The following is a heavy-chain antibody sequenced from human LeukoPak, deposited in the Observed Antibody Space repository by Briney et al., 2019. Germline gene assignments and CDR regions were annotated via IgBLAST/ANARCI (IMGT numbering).Heavy chain of an antibody. CDR1: EFSVGSNY. CDR3: AKSGSGSYS. CDR2: IYSGGST. Sequence: GGSLRLSCAASEFSVGSNYMTWVRQAPGKGLEWVSLIYSGGSTYYADSVKGRFTISRDNSKNTVFLQMNSLRAEDTAIYYCAKSGSGSYSWGQGTLVTVSS. D-gene: IGHD1-26*01. V-gene: IGHV3-53*01. J-gene: IGHJ5*02.